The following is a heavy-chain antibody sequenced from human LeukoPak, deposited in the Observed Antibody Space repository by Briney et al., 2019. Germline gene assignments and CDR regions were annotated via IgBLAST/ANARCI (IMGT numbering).Heavy chain of an antibody. Sequence: SETLSLTCAVYGGSFSGYYWSWIRQPPGKGLEWIGEINHSGSTNYNPSLKSRVTISVDTSKNQFSLKLSSVTAADTAVYYCARADYDYVWGAAAGDAFDIWGQGTMVTVSS. CDR1: GGSFSGYY. J-gene: IGHJ3*02. CDR2: INHSGST. CDR3: ARADYDYVWGAAAGDAFDI. D-gene: IGHD3-16*01. V-gene: IGHV4-34*01.